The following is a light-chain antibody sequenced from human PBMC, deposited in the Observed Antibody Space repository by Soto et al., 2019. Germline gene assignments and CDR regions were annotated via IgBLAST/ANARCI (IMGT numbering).Light chain of an antibody. Sequence: DIQMTQSPSSLSASVGDRVTITCRASQSISSYLNWYQQKPGKAPKLLIYAASTLRSGVPSRFSGSGSGTDFNLTINSLKPEDFATYFCQQSFTTPLTFGGGTKGDIK. V-gene: IGKV1-39*01. CDR3: QQSFTTPLT. CDR1: QSISSY. J-gene: IGKJ4*01. CDR2: AAS.